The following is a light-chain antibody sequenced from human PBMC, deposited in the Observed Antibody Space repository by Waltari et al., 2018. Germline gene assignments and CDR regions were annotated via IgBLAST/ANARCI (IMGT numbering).Light chain of an antibody. CDR1: SSDIGGYNF. Sequence: QSALTQPPSASGSPGQSVTISCSGTSSDIGGYNFVPWYQQLPYKAPKLIIYEVNRRPSGVPDRLSGSKSGNTAYLTVSRLQAEDEADYFCSSYAASNNLLLFGGGTRLTVL. CDR2: EVN. J-gene: IGLJ2*01. V-gene: IGLV2-8*01. CDR3: SSYAASNNLLL.